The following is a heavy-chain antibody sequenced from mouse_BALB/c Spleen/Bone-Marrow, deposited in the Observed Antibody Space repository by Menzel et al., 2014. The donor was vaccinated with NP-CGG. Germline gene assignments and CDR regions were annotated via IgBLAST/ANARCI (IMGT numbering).Heavy chain of an antibody. CDR1: GFAFSSYD. CDR3: ARPLYYYGSSPFYAMDY. J-gene: IGHJ4*01. V-gene: IGHV5-12-1*01. D-gene: IGHD1-1*01. Sequence: DVMLVESGGGLVKPGGSPKLSCAASGFAFSSYDMSWVRQTPEKRLEWVAYISSGGGSTYYPDTVKGRFTISRDNAKNTLYLQMSSLKSEDTAMYYCARPLYYYGSSPFYAMDYWGQGTSVTVSS. CDR2: ISSGGGST.